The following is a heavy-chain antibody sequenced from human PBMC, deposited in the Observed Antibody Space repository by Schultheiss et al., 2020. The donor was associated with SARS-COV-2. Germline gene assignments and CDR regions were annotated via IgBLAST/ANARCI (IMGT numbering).Heavy chain of an antibody. J-gene: IGHJ6*02. CDR1: GFLFRNYW. Sequence: GGSLRLSCAASGFLFRNYWMHWVRQAPGKGLVWVSRINSDGSSTSYADSVKGRFTISRDNSKNTLYLQMNSLRAEDTAVYYCAKEGWFGSTGGMDVWGQGTTVTVSS. V-gene: IGHV3-74*01. CDR3: AKEGWFGSTGGMDV. D-gene: IGHD3-10*01. CDR2: INSDGSST.